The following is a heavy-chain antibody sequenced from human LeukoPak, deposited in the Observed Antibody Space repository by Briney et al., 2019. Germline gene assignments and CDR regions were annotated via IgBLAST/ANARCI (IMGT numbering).Heavy chain of an antibody. CDR3: ASRRGGYYDSSGPPDY. Sequence: PSQTLSLTCAVSGGSISNGGYSWSWIRQPPGKGVEWIGYIYHSGSTYYNPSLKSRVTISVDRSKNQFSLKLSSVTAADTAVYYCASRRGGYYDSSGPPDYWGQGTLVTVSS. CDR1: GGSISNGGYS. D-gene: IGHD3-22*01. V-gene: IGHV4-30-2*01. CDR2: IYHSGST. J-gene: IGHJ4*02.